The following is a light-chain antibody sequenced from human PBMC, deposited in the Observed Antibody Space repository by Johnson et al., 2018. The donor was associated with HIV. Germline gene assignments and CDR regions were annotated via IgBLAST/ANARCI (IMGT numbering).Light chain of an antibody. J-gene: IGLJ1*01. Sequence: QSVLTQPPSVSAAPGQKVTISCSGSSSTIGNNYVSWYQVLPGAAPKLLIYKNNERPSGIPDRFSGSKSGTSATLGITGLQTGGEADYYRSTWHRSLNTGGVLGTGTQVTVL. CDR1: SSTIGNNY. CDR2: KNN. V-gene: IGLV1-51*02. CDR3: STWHRSLNTGGV.